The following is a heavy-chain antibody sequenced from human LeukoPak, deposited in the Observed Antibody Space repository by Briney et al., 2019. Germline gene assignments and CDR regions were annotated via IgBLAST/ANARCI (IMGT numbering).Heavy chain of an antibody. CDR3: ARALAARPDYYYYYMDV. V-gene: IGHV1-18*01. D-gene: IGHD6-6*01. Sequence: ASVKVSCKASGYTFTSYGISWVRQAPGQGLEWMGWISAYNGNTNYAQKLQGRVTMTTDTSTSTAYMELRSLRSDDTAVYYCARALAARPDYYYYYMDVWGKGTTVTVSS. CDR2: ISAYNGNT. CDR1: GYTFTSYG. J-gene: IGHJ6*03.